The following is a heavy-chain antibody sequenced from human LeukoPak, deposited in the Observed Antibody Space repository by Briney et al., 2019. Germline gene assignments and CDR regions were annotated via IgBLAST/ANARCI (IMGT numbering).Heavy chain of an antibody. Sequence: SVKVSCKASGYTSTSYDINWVRQAPGQGLEWMGGIIPIFGTANYAQKFQGRVTITADESTSTAYMELSSLRSEDTAVYYCARDSGGYCTNGVCYKDYYFDYWGQGTLVTVSS. D-gene: IGHD2-8*01. CDR3: ARDSGGYCTNGVCYKDYYFDY. J-gene: IGHJ4*02. CDR1: GYTSTSYD. V-gene: IGHV1-69*13. CDR2: IIPIFGTA.